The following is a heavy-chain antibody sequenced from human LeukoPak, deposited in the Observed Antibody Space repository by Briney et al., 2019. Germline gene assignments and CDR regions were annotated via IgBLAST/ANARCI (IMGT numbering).Heavy chain of an antibody. CDR1: RGSISGYS. CDR2: IYYTGST. J-gene: IGHJ5*02. V-gene: IGHV4-59*01. Sequence: SETLSLTCTVSRGSISGYSWSWIRQSPGGGLEWIGYIYYTGSTNYNPSLKSRVTISVDTSKNQFSLKLSSVTAADTAVYYCATLTGYSSESWFDPWGQGILVTVSS. D-gene: IGHD3-9*01. CDR3: ATLTGYSSESWFDP.